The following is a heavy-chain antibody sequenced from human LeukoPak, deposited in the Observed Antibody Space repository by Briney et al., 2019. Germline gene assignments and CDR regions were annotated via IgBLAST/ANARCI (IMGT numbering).Heavy chain of an antibody. CDR1: GGTFSSYA. CDR3: AREELRGWYSVPDY. V-gene: IGHV1-69*04. CDR2: IIPILGIA. J-gene: IGHJ4*02. D-gene: IGHD6-19*01. Sequence: GASVKVSCKASGGTFSSYAISWVRQAPGQGLEWMGSIIPILGIANYAQKFQGRVTITADKSTSTAYMELSSLRSEDTAVYYCAREELRGWYSVPDYWGQGTLVTVSS.